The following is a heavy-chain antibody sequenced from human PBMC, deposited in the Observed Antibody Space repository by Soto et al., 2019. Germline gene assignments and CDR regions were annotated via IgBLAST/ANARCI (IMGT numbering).Heavy chain of an antibody. CDR1: GGSISSYY. D-gene: IGHD6-25*01. V-gene: IGHV4-59*01. CDR2: IYYSGST. Sequence: PSETLSLTCTVSGGSISSYYGSWIRQPPGKGLEWIGYIYYSGSTNYNPSLKSRVTISVDTSKNQFSLKLSSVTAADTAVYYCARPHGGSSGWDNWFDPWGQGTLVTVSS. CDR3: ARPHGGSSGWDNWFDP. J-gene: IGHJ5*02.